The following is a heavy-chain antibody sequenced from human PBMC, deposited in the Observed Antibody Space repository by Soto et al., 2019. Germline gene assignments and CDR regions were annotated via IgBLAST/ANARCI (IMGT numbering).Heavy chain of an antibody. J-gene: IGHJ4*02. D-gene: IGHD6-13*01. CDR3: ATAAPGRHSPRRSFDF. V-gene: IGHV3-7*01. CDR1: GFTLSTYW. CDR2: IDQNGSER. Sequence: EVQLVESGGDSVQPGGSLRLSCGASGFTLSTYWMNWVRQAPGKGLEWVANIDQNGSERNYVDSVKGRFTISRDNARNSLFLHMNRLRAEDTAVYYCATAAPGRHSPRRSFDFWGQGTLVTVSS.